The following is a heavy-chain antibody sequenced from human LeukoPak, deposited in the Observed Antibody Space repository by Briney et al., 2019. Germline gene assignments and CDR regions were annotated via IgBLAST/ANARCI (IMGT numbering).Heavy chain of an antibody. D-gene: IGHD3-10*01. CDR1: GYTFTGYY. CDR3: ARGWFGELWGLDP. V-gene: IGHV1-2*02. Sequence: ASVKVSCKASGYTFTGYYMHWVRQAPGQGLEWMGWINPNSGGTNYAQKFQGRVSMTRNTSISTAYMELSSLRSEDTAVYYCARGWFGELWGLDPWGQGTLVTVSS. J-gene: IGHJ5*02. CDR2: INPNSGGT.